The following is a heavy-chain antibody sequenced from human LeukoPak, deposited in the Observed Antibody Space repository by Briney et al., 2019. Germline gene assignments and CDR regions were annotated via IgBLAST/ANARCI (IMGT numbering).Heavy chain of an antibody. Sequence: GESLKISCKGSGYSFTSNWIGWVRQMPGKGLEWMGIIYPGDSDTRYSPSFQGQVTISADKSISTAYLQWSSLKASDTAMYYCARRYYYGSGSYINDYWGQGTLVTVSS. CDR2: IYPGDSDT. CDR1: GYSFTSNW. CDR3: ARRYYYGSGSYINDY. V-gene: IGHV5-51*01. J-gene: IGHJ4*02. D-gene: IGHD3-10*01.